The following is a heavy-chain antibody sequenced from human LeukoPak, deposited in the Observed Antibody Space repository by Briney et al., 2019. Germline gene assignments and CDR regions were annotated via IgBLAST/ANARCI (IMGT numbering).Heavy chain of an antibody. CDR3: ARRSYYYDSSGYHGWFDP. Sequence: GGSLRLSCAASGFTLSSYAMHWVRQAPGKGLEWVAVISYDGSNKYYADSVKGRFTISRDNSKNTLYLQMNSLRAEDTAVYYCARRSYYYDSSGYHGWFDPWGQGTLVTVSS. V-gene: IGHV3-30-3*01. D-gene: IGHD3-22*01. CDR1: GFTLSSYA. CDR2: ISYDGSNK. J-gene: IGHJ5*02.